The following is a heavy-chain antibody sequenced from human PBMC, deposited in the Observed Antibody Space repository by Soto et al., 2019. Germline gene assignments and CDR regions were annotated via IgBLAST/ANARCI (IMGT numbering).Heavy chain of an antibody. Sequence: QVQLQQWGAGLFKPSETLSLTCAVYGGFVTSGSYYWSWIRQPPGKGLEWIGEMSHSGGSHFNPFLKMRVTISVETSKKQFTLTLSSVTATDPALYYCAGVERGTATTVVDAFDIWGPGTMVTVSS. CDR3: AGVERGTATTVVDAFDI. D-gene: IGHD1-1*01. J-gene: IGHJ3*02. CDR1: GGFVTSGSYY. CDR2: MSHSGGS. V-gene: IGHV4-34*01.